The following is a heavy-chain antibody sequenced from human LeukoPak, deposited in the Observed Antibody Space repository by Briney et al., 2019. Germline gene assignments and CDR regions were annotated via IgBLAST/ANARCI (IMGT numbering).Heavy chain of an antibody. Sequence: GSGPVLVKPTETLTLTCTASGFSLSNARMGVSWIRQPPGKALEWLAHIFSNDEKSYGTSLKSRLTISKDTSKSQVVLTMTNMDPVDTATYYCARTQYYYDSSGYYYSGACDYWGQGTLVTVSS. CDR1: GFSLSNARMG. CDR3: ARTQYYYDSSGYYYSGACDY. J-gene: IGHJ4*02. CDR2: IFSNDEK. D-gene: IGHD3-22*01. V-gene: IGHV2-26*01.